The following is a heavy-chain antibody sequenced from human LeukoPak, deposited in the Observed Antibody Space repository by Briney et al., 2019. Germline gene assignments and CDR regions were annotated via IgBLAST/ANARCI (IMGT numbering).Heavy chain of an antibody. V-gene: IGHV3-74*01. CDR3: ARGRGYCFGVNCYFDY. CDR2: IDNDGST. D-gene: IGHD2-15*01. J-gene: IGHJ4*02. Sequence: GGSLRLSCAASGFTFRNSYMHWVRQAPGKGLVWVSRIDNDGSTTYADSVKGRFTISRDNAKSTVFLQLNSLRAEDTAVYYCARGRGYCFGVNCYFDYWGQGTLVTVSS. CDR1: GFTFRNSY.